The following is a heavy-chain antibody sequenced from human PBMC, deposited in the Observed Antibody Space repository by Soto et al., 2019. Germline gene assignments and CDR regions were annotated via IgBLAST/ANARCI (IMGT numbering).Heavy chain of an antibody. J-gene: IGHJ5*01. Sequence: RLCSAASGCTISNYVISRFRQAPGKGLEWVSAISGSGGSTYYADSVKGRFTISRHNSKNTLDLQMNRLRAYETAVYYCAKSFEFDSWGQGTLVTVSS. CDR1: GCTISNYV. D-gene: IGHD3-9*01. CDR2: ISGSGGST. V-gene: IGHV3-23*01. CDR3: AKSFEFDS.